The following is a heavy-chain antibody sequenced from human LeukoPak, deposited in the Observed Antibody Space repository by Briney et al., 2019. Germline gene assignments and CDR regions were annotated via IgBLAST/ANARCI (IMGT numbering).Heavy chain of an antibody. Sequence: ASVKVSCKASGYTFTGYYMHWMRQAPGQGLEWMGWINPNSGGTNYAQKFQGRVTMTRDTSISTAYMELSRLRSDDTAVYYCARPRAYSGRWVFGYWGQGTLVTVSS. D-gene: IGHD1-26*01. V-gene: IGHV1-2*02. J-gene: IGHJ4*02. CDR2: INPNSGGT. CDR3: ARPRAYSGRWVFGY. CDR1: GYTFTGYY.